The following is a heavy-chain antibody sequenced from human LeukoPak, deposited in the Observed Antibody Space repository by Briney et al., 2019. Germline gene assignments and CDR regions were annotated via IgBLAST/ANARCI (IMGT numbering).Heavy chain of an antibody. V-gene: IGHV4-39*01. Sequence: PSETLSLTCTVSGGSISSNIYYWGWIRQPPGKGLEWIGNIFYSGSTYYSPSLKSRVSISVDTSKNQFSLKLSSVTATDTAAYYCARQQQQLAASLDCWGQGTLVTVSS. CDR1: GGSISSNIYY. CDR2: IFYSGST. CDR3: ARQQQQLAASLDC. J-gene: IGHJ4*02. D-gene: IGHD6-13*01.